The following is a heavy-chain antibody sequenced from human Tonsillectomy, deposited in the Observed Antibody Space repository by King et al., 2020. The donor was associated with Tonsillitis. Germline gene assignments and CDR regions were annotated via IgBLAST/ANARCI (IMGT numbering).Heavy chain of an antibody. CDR2: ISSSSTYI. D-gene: IGHD2-2*01. J-gene: IGHJ2*01. Sequence: ELQLVQSGGGLLNPGGSLRLSCAASGFTLSTYSMNWVRQAPGKGLEWVSSISSSSTYIYFADSVKGRFTISRDNAKNSLYLQMNSLRAEDTAVYYCARDLTSRIMDWYFDLWGRGTLVTVSS. CDR3: ARDLTSRIMDWYFDL. V-gene: IGHV3-21*01. CDR1: GFTLSTYS.